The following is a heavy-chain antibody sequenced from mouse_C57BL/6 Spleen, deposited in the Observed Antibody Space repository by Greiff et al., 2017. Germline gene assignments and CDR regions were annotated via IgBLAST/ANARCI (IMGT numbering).Heavy chain of an antibody. CDR1: GYTFTSYW. CDR2: IDPADSYT. D-gene: IGHD3-3*01. J-gene: IGHJ1*03. Sequence: QVQLQQPGAELVMPGASVKLSCKASGYTFTSYWMHWVKQRPGQGLEWIGEIDPADSYTNYNQKFKGKSTLTVDKSSSTAYMQRSSLTSEDSAVYYCATTWLYPIDFDVWGTGTTVTVSS. V-gene: IGHV1-69*01. CDR3: ATTWLYPIDFDV.